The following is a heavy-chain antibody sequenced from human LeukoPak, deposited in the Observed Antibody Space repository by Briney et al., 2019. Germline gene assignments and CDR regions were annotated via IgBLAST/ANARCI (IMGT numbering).Heavy chain of an antibody. V-gene: IGHV3-30*02. J-gene: IGHJ4*02. CDR3: AKVDRYRSSTSCSEVFDY. CDR2: IPYDGSDQ. CDR1: GFTFSSYD. Sequence: GGSLRLSYAASGFTFSSYDMHWVRQAPGRGLEWVAFIPYDGSDQYYADSVRGRFTISRDNSKNTLYLQMNSLRTEDTAVYYCAKVDRYRSSTSCSEVFDYWGQGTLVTVSS. D-gene: IGHD2-2*01.